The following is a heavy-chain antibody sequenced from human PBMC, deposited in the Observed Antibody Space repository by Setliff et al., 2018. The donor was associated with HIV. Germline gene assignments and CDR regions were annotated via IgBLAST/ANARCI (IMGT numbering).Heavy chain of an antibody. V-gene: IGHV3-64D*09. D-gene: IGHD6-13*01. J-gene: IGHJ4*02. Sequence: PGGSLRLSCAASGFTFSTYAMHWVRQAPGKGLEYVSAISSNGGSTYYADSVKGRFTISRDNSKNTLYLQMSSLRAEDTAVYYCAKDHATSSWFTAILDYWGQGALVTVSS. CDR1: GFTFSTYA. CDR2: ISSNGGST. CDR3: AKDHATSSWFTAILDY.